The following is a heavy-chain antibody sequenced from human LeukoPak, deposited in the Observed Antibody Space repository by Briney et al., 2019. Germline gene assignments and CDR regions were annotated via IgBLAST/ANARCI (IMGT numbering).Heavy chain of an antibody. V-gene: IGHV4-39*07. Sequence: SETLSLTCTVSGGSMSSSTCYWGWIRQPPGKGLEWIGTICYSGNTFYNPSLQSRVTISVDTSKNQFSLKLSSVTAADTAVYYCVKDRGNHVTDYWGQGTLVTVSS. CDR2: ICYSGNT. CDR1: GGSMSSSTCY. J-gene: IGHJ4*02. D-gene: IGHD1-14*01. CDR3: VKDRGNHVTDY.